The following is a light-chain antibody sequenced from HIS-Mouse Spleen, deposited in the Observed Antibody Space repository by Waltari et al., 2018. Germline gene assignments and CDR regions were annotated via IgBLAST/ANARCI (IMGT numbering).Light chain of an antibody. CDR3: AAWDDSLSGYV. V-gene: IGLV1-47*01. J-gene: IGLJ1*01. CDR2: RNN. Sequence: QSVLTQPPSASGTPGQRVTIPCSGSSSNIGRTYVYCYQQLPGTAPKPLIHRNNQRPSGVPDRFSGSKSGTSASLAISGLRSEDEADYYCAAWDDSLSGYVFGTGTKVTVL. CDR1: SSNIGRTY.